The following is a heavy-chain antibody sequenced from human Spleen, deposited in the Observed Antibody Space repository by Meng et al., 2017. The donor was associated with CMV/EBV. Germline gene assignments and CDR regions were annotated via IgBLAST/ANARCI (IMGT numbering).Heavy chain of an antibody. CDR3: ARGREQSSGYRDP. CDR2: ISTSSSYI. CDR1: GFTFSGDT. V-gene: IGHV3-21*01. Sequence: GGSLRLSCAASGFTFSGDTMNWVRQAPEKGLEWVSSISTSSSYIYYADSVKGRFTISRDNAKNSLYLQMNSLRAEDTAVYYCARGREQSSGYRDPWGQGTLVTVSS. J-gene: IGHJ5*02. D-gene: IGHD1-26*01.